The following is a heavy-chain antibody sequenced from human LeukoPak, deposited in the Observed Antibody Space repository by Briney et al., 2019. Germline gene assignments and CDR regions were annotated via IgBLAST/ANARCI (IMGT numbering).Heavy chain of an antibody. CDR1: GFTFSSHS. CDR2: IPSSGNYK. J-gene: IGHJ4*02. D-gene: IGHD3-22*01. V-gene: IGHV3-21*01. Sequence: GGSLRLSCAASGFTFSSHSMIWVRQAPGKGLEWVSSIPSSGNYKYYADSVKGRFTISRDNAKNSLYLQMNSLRAEDTAVYYCASWARYYYDSRDNYWGQGTLVTVSS. CDR3: ASWARYYYDSRDNY.